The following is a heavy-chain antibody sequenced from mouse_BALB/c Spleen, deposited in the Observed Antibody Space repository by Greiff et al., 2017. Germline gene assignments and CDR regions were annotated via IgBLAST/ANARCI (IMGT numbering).Heavy chain of an antibody. CDR2: IDPENGNT. J-gene: IGHJ4*01. CDR3: TMDY. V-gene: IGHV14-1*02. CDR1: GFNINDYY. Sequence: VQLQQSGAELVRPGALVKLSCKASGFNINDYYMHWVKQRPEQGLEWIGWIDPENGNTIYDPKFQGKASITADTSSNTAYLQLSSLTSEDTAVYYCTMDYWGQGTSVTVSS.